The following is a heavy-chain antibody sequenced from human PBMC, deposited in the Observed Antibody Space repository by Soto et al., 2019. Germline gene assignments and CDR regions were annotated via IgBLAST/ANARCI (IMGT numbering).Heavy chain of an antibody. CDR2: ISSSGSTI. J-gene: IGHJ6*03. CDR3: AREACSSTSCYAVNYYYYYMDV. CDR1: GFTFSDYY. Sequence: ESGGGLVKPGGSLRLSCAASGFTFSDYYMSWIRQAPGKGLEWVSYISSSGSTIYYADSVKGRFTISRDNAKNSLYLQMNSLRAEDTAVYYCAREACSSTSCYAVNYYYYYMDVWGKGTTVTVSS. D-gene: IGHD2-2*01. V-gene: IGHV3-11*01.